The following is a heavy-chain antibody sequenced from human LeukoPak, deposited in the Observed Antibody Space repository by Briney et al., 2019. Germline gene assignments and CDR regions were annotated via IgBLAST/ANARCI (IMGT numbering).Heavy chain of an antibody. Sequence: GGSLRLSCAASGFTFSSYWMSWVRQAPGKGLEWVAVISYDGSNKYYADSVKGRFTISRDNSKNTLYLQMNSLRAEDTAVYYCAKDKTYMYYFDYWGQGTLVTVSS. V-gene: IGHV3-30*18. CDR1: GFTFSSYW. J-gene: IGHJ4*02. CDR3: AKDKTYMYYFDY. CDR2: ISYDGSNK. D-gene: IGHD4-11*01.